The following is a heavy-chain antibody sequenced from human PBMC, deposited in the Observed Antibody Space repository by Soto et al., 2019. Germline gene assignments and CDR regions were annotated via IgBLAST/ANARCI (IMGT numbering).Heavy chain of an antibody. V-gene: IGHV1-18*01. J-gene: IGHJ4*02. D-gene: IGHD1-1*01. CDR2: ISAHNGNT. CDR3: ERGRYGDY. Sequence: QVHLVQSGAEVKKPGASVKVSCKASGYTFTSYGITWVRQAPGQGLEWMGWISAHNGNTDYAQKLQGRVIVTRDTSTSTAYMELRSLISDDTAGYYCERGRYGDYWGQGALVTVSS. CDR1: GYTFTSYG.